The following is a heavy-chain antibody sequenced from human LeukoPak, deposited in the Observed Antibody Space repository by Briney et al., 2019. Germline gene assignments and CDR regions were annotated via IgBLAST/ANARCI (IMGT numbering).Heavy chain of an antibody. D-gene: IGHD3-22*01. V-gene: IGHV1-69*05. CDR2: IIPIFGTA. CDR1: GGTFSSYA. CDR3: ASSAPHDYDSSGYSLDY. J-gene: IGHJ4*02. Sequence: AASVKVSCKASGGTFSSYAISWVRQAPGRGLEWMGRIIPIFGTANYAQKFQGRVTITTDESTSTAYMELSSLRSEDTAVYYCASSAPHDYDSSGYSLDYWGQGTLVTVSS.